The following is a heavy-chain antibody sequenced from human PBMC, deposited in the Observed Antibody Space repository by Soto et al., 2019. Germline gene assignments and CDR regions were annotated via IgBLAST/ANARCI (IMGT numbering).Heavy chain of an antibody. Sequence: QGQLVESGGGVVQPGRSLRLSCAASGFTFRSYDIHWVRQAPGKGLEWVAVASYNGRDEYYAESVKGRFTISRDNSKNTLYLQMNSLRAEDTAVYYCAKDRYWXXXDSGSYTHFYYGMDVWGQGTTVTVSS. CDR2: ASYNGRDE. CDR3: AKDRYWXXXDSGSYTHFYYGMDV. D-gene: IGHD3-10*01. CDR1: GFTFRSYD. V-gene: IGHV3-30*18. J-gene: IGHJ6*02.